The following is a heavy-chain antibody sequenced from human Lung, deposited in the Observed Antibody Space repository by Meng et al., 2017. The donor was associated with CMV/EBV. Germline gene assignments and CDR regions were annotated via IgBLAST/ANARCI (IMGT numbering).Heavy chain of an antibody. V-gene: IGHV3-23*01. CDR1: EFTFSNYA. J-gene: IGHJ4*02. Sequence: SCAASEFTFSNYAMSWVRQAPGRGLEWVSAITASGGSTYYTDSVKGRFTVSRDNSKNTLYLQMNNLRAEDTAVFYCAKAFSASGYREYYAYWCQGALVTVSS. CDR2: ITASGGST. D-gene: IGHD1-26*01. CDR3: AKAFSASGYREYYAY.